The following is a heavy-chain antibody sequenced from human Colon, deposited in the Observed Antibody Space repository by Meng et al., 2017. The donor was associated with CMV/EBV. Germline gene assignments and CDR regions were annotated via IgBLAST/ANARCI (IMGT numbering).Heavy chain of an antibody. Sequence: SEPLSLPCTVSGDSVRGHYWGWIRQPPGKGLEWMGYVYYSGSATYSPSLRSRITISVDTSKNQFSLNLRSVTAADTAMYFCARGIGHASNNSHDYWGQGTLVTVSS. J-gene: IGHJ4*02. D-gene: IGHD1-1*01. V-gene: IGHV4-59*02. CDR3: ARGIGHASNNSHDY. CDR1: GDSVRGHY. CDR2: VYYSGSA.